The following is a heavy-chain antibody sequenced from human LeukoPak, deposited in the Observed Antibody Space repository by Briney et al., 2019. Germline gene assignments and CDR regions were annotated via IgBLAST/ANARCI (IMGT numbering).Heavy chain of an antibody. V-gene: IGHV3-21*01. CDR3: ARGGLNFDAFDI. Sequence: GGSLRLSCPASGFTFSSYSMNWVRQAPGKGLEWVSSIGSRSTYTYSADSVKGRFTISRDNAKNSLYLQMNSLRAGDTAVYYCARGGLNFDAFDIWGQGTMVTVSS. D-gene: IGHD1-7*01. CDR2: IGSRSTYT. CDR1: GFTFSSYS. J-gene: IGHJ3*02.